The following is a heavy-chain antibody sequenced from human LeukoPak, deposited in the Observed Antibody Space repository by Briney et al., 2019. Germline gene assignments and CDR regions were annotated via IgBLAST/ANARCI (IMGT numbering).Heavy chain of an antibody. CDR1: GFTVSSNY. D-gene: IGHD1-26*01. CDR2: IRSKAYGGTT. V-gene: IGHV3-49*04. Sequence: GGSLRLSCAASGFTVSSNYMSWVRQAPGKGLEWVGFIRSKAYGGTTEYAASVKGRFTISRDDSKSIAYLQMNSLKTEDTAVYYCTRDLALVGATEAFDIWGQGTMVTVSS. J-gene: IGHJ3*02. CDR3: TRDLALVGATEAFDI.